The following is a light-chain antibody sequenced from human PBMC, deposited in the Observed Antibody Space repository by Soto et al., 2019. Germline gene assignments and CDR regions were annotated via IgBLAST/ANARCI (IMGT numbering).Light chain of an antibody. CDR1: QTVNNNY. CDR2: IAS. CDR3: HQTSSFPLS. V-gene: IGKV1-39*01. J-gene: IGKJ4*01. Sequence: IQMRQSPSSLSASVGDRVSITCRASQTVNNNYVNWYQQKPGEAPKLLIYIASGLQSEVPSHFNGRGSWTDFTLHINSLQPDDVATYFFHQTSSFPLSFGGGTKVEIK.